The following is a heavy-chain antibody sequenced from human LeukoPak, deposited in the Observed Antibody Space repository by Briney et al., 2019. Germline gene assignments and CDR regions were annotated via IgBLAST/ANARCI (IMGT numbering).Heavy chain of an antibody. V-gene: IGHV3-7*01. CDR1: GFSFSTYW. CDR3: GRRPREIAVADY. CDR2: IKQDGSEK. D-gene: IGHD6-19*01. J-gene: IGHJ4*02. Sequence: GGSLRLSCAASGFSFSTYWMSWVRQAPGKGLEWVANIKQDGSEKYYVDSVKGRFTISRDNAKNSLYLQMNSLRAEATAVYYCGRRPREIAVADYWGQGTLVTVSS.